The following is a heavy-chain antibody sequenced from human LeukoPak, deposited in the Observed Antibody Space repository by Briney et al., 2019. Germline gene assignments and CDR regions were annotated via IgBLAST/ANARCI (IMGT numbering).Heavy chain of an antibody. Sequence: PGGSLRLSCVASGFTVSSNYMSWVRQAPGKGLEWVSVIYSGGKTFYADSVKGRFTISRDDSKNTLYLLMNSLRAEDTAVYYCARIKREDGDVGNWGQGTLVTVSS. J-gene: IGHJ4*02. CDR2: IYSGGKT. V-gene: IGHV3-53*01. CDR3: ARIKREDGDVGN. CDR1: GFTVSSNY. D-gene: IGHD3-10*01.